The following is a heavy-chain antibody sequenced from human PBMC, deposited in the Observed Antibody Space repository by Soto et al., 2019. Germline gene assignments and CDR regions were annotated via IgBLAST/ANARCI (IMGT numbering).Heavy chain of an antibody. J-gene: IGHJ4*02. Sequence: EVQLVESGGGLVQPGRSLRLSCAASGFTFDDYAMHWVRQAPGKGLEWVSGISWNSGSIGYADSVKGRFTISRDNAKNSLYLQMNSLRAGDTALYYCAKDRAEGIAAPDHYWGQGTLVTVSS. CDR3: AKDRAEGIAAPDHY. CDR1: GFTFDDYA. V-gene: IGHV3-9*01. D-gene: IGHD6-13*01. CDR2: ISWNSGSI.